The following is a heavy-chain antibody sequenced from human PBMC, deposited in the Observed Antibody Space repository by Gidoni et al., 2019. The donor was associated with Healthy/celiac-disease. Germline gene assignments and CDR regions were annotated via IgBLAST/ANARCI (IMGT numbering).Heavy chain of an antibody. CDR3: ARDPSYIAARPNWFDP. CDR2: ISYDGSNK. D-gene: IGHD6-6*01. V-gene: IGHV3-30-3*01. Sequence: QVQLVASGGGVVQPGRSLRLSCAASGFTFSSYAMHWVRQDPGKGLEWVAVISYDGSNKYYADSVKGRFTISRDNSKNTLYLQMNSLRAEDTAVYYCARDPSYIAARPNWFDPWGQGTLVTVSS. J-gene: IGHJ5*02. CDR1: GFTFSSYA.